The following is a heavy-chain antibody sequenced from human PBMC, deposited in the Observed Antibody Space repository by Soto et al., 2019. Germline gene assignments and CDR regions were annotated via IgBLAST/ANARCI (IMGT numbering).Heavy chain of an antibody. CDR3: ARCSDIGDKRDAFDV. D-gene: IGHD4-17*01. CDR1: GDSIGSTIHY. CDR2: IYYSGAT. V-gene: IGHV4-31*03. J-gene: IGHJ3*01. Sequence: QVQLQESGPGLVRPSETLSLTCSVSGDSIGSTIHYWSWIRLPPGKGLEYIGYIYYSGATYYSPSLESRVTISVDTSKNQFSLKLTSVTAADTARYYCARCSDIGDKRDAFDVWGQGTMVTASS.